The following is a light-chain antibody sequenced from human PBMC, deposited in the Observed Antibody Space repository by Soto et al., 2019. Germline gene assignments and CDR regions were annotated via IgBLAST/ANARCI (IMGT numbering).Light chain of an antibody. CDR3: QQYNNWWT. CDR2: GAS. Sequence: EIVMTQSPATLSVSPGERATLSCRASQSFSNNLAWYQKKPGQAPRLLIYGASTRATGIPARFSGSGSGTEFTLTISSLQSEDFAFYYCQQYNNWWTFGQGTRVDIK. V-gene: IGKV3-15*01. J-gene: IGKJ1*01. CDR1: QSFSNN.